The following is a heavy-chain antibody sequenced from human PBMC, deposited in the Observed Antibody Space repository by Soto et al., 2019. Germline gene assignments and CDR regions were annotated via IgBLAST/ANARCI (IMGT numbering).Heavy chain of an antibody. D-gene: IGHD1-1*01. J-gene: IGHJ5*01. CDR2: VHISGHS. Sequence: QVHLQESDPGLVAPSGTLSLTCTLSGGSVRAPDWWNWVRQSPDKGLEWIAEVHISGHSNYNPSLRSRVNVSIDSSKNQFYLNLNSVTAADTAIYYCARVRQGCSANNCYFDPWGQGTQVTISS. CDR3: ARVRQGCSANNCYFDP. CDR1: GGSVRAPDW. V-gene: IGHV4-4*02.